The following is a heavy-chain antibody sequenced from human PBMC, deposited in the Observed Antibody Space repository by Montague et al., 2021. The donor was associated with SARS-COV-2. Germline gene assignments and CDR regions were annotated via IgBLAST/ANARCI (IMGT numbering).Heavy chain of an antibody. CDR3: TRDYRSIVGDGLDV. Sequence: SLRLSCAASGFTFSNYYMNWVRQAPGKGPEWISYISTSAYTTSYAGSVRGRFTISRDNGKNSLYLQMNSLRVEDTAVYYCTRDYRSIVGDGLDVWGRGTKVTVSS. CDR1: GFTFSNYY. J-gene: IGHJ3*01. V-gene: IGHV3-48*03. CDR2: ISTSAYTT. D-gene: IGHD3-16*02.